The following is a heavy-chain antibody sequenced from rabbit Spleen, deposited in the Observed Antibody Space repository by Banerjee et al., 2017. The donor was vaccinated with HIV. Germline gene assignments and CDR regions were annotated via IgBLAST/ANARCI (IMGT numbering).Heavy chain of an antibody. Sequence: QSLEESGGDLVKPGASLTLTCTASGIDFSSNYYMCWVRQAPGKGLEWIACIRTNSGSTYYASWVNGRFTISRSTSLNTVDLKMTSLTVADTATYFCARDDPIYNGSEYDLWGPGTLVTVS. CDR1: GIDFSSNYY. CDR3: ARDDPIYNGSEYDL. V-gene: IGHV1S43*01. J-gene: IGHJ4*01. CDR2: IRTNSGST. D-gene: IGHD7-1*01.